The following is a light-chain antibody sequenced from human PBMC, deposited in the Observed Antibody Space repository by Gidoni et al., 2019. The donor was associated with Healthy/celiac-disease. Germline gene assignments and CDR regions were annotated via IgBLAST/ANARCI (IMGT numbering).Light chain of an antibody. CDR2: DTS. J-gene: IGLJ2*01. CDR3: LLSYSGPRGVV. CDR1: TGAVTSGHY. Sequence: QAVVTQEPSLTVSPGGTVTLPCGSSTGAVTSGHYPYWFQQKPGQAPRTLIYDTSNKHSWTPARFSGSLLGGKAALTLSGAQPEDEAEYYCLLSYSGPRGVVFGGGTKLTVL. V-gene: IGLV7-46*01.